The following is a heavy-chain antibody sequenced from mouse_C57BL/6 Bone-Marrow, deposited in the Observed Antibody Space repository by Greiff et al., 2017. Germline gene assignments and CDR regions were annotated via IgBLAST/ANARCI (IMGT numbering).Heavy chain of an antibody. CDR1: GFTFSSYG. CDR3: ARHGDYYGSSYWYFDV. V-gene: IGHV5-6*01. Sequence: EVQVVESGGDLVKPGGSLKLSCAASGFTFSSYGMSWVRQTPDKRLEWVATISRGGSYTYYPDSVKGRFTISRDNAKNTLYLQMSSLKTEDTAMYYCARHGDYYGSSYWYFDVWGTGTTVTVSS. D-gene: IGHD1-1*01. CDR2: ISRGGSYT. J-gene: IGHJ1*03.